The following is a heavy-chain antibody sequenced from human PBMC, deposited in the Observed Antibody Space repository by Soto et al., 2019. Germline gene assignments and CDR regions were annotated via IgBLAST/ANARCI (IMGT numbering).Heavy chain of an antibody. CDR1: GFTFSSYA. J-gene: IGHJ6*02. CDR3: AESRSYYYYYGMDV. Sequence: PGGSLRLSCAASGFTFSSYAMHWVRQAPGKGLEWVAVISYDGSNKYYADSVKGRFTISRDNSKNTLYLQMNSLRAEDTAVYYCAESRSYYYYYGMDVWGQGTTVTVSS. V-gene: IGHV3-30-3*01. CDR2: ISYDGSNK. D-gene: IGHD6-13*01.